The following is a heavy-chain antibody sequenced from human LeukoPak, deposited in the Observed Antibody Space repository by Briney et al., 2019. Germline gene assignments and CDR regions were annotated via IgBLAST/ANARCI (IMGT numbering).Heavy chain of an antibody. CDR3: ARGYGSGSYYKAMGYFDY. Sequence: PGASVKVSCKASGYTFTGYYMHWVRQAPGQGLEWMERINPNSGGTNYAQKFQGRVTMTRDTSISTAYMELSRLRSDDTAVYYCARGYGSGSYYKAMGYFDYWGQGTLVTVSS. D-gene: IGHD3-10*01. V-gene: IGHV1-2*06. CDR1: GYTFTGYY. J-gene: IGHJ4*02. CDR2: INPNSGGT.